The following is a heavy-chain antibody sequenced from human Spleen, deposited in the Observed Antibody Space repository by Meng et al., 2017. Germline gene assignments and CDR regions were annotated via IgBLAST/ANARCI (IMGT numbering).Heavy chain of an antibody. D-gene: IGHD3-10*01. Sequence: QGQLQQWGAGLLKPSGTLSLPCAVYGGSFSGYYWSWIRQPPGKGLEWIGEINHSGSTNYNPSLKSRVTISVDTSKNQFSLKLSSVTAADTAVYYCARGITMVRGVILPYNWFDPWGQGTLVTVSS. CDR3: ARGITMVRGVILPYNWFDP. V-gene: IGHV4-34*01. CDR2: INHSGST. J-gene: IGHJ5*02. CDR1: GGSFSGYY.